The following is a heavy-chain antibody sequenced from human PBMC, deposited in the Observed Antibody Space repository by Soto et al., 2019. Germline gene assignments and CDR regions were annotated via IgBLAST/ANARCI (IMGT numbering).Heavy chain of an antibody. J-gene: IGHJ6*02. Sequence: GASVKVSCKASGYTFTSYGISWVRQAPGQGLEWMGWISGYNANTNYAQKLQGRVTMTTDTSTSTAYMELRSLRSDDTAVYYCATPRDSSSWYYYYYGMDVWGQGTTVTVSS. D-gene: IGHD6-13*01. CDR3: ATPRDSSSWYYYYYGMDV. CDR2: ISGYNANT. V-gene: IGHV1-18*01. CDR1: GYTFTSYG.